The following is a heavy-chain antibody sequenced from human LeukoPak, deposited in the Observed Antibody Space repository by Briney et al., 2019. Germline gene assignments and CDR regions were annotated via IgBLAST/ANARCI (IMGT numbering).Heavy chain of an antibody. J-gene: IGHJ3*02. CDR1: GFTFDDYA. D-gene: IGHD3-10*01. CDR3: TRLLWFGELLSAFDI. V-gene: IGHV3-9*01. Sequence: GGSLRLSCAASGFTFDDYAMHWVRQAPGKGLEWVSGISWNSGSIGYADSVKGRFTISRDNAKNSLYLQMNSLRAEDTALYYCTRLLWFGELLSAFDIWGQGTMVTVSS. CDR2: ISWNSGSI.